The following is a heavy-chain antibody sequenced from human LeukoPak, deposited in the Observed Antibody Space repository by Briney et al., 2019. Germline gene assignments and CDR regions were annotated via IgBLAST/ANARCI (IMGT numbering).Heavy chain of an antibody. J-gene: IGHJ4*02. CDR3: ARYLRDSGTSRVTLDH. V-gene: IGHV3-23*01. Sequence: GGSLRLSCGASGFIFGKYAVSWVRQAPGKGLEWVSGISSGGVDTIYADSVKGRFTISRDNSKNTLSLRMGSLRADDTAIYFCARYLRDSGTSRVTLDHWGQGTLVIVSS. D-gene: IGHD2-2*01. CDR2: ISSGGVDT. CDR1: GFIFGKYA.